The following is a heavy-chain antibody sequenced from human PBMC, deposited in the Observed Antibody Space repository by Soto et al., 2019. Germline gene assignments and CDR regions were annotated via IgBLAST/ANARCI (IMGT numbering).Heavy chain of an antibody. J-gene: IGHJ4*01. CDR1: GGSISNGGYY. V-gene: IGHV4-31*03. Sequence: LSLTCTVSGGSISNGGYYWNWVRQHPGKGLEWIGYIHYSGSTWYNPSLESRVTISVDTSKDQFSLKLRSVTAADTAVYCCARVRGSGSYAAYYFDSWGQGTLVTVSS. CDR3: ARVRGSGSYAAYYFDS. CDR2: IHYSGST. D-gene: IGHD3-10*01.